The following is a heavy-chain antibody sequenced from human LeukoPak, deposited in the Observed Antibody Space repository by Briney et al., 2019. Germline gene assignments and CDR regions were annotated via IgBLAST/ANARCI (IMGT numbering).Heavy chain of an antibody. CDR3: AKLYDYVWGSYRSYDAFDI. D-gene: IGHD3-16*02. J-gene: IGHJ3*02. Sequence: GGSLRLSCAASGFTFSSYDMYWVRQAPGKGLEWVAGITYDGSDKYYADSVKGRFTISRDNSKNTLYLQMNSLRAEDTAVYYCAKLYDYVWGSYRSYDAFDIWGQGTMVTVSS. CDR1: GFTFSSYD. CDR2: ITYDGSDK. V-gene: IGHV3-30*18.